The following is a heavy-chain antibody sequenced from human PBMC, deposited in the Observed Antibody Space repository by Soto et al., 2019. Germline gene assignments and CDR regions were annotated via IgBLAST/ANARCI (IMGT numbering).Heavy chain of an antibody. CDR3: ASSSSPYNWFDS. CDR2: IIPIFGTA. D-gene: IGHD6-6*01. J-gene: IGHJ5*01. CDR1: GGTFSSYA. Sequence: SVKVSCKASGGTFSSYAISWVRQAPGQGLEWMGGIIPIFGTANYAQKFQGRVTITADKSTSTAYMELSSLRSEDTAVYYCASSSSPYNWFDSWGQGTLVTVS. V-gene: IGHV1-69*06.